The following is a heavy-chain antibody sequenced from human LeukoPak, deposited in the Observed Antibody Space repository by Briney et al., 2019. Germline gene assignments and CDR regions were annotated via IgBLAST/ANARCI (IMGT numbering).Heavy chain of an antibody. V-gene: IGHV1-18*01. Sequence: ASVKVSCKASGYTFTSYGISWVRQAPGQGLEWMGWISAYNGNTNYAQKLQGRVTMTTDTTTSTAYMELRSLRSDDTAVYYCARARFKYCYDSSGFDYWGQGTLVTVSS. J-gene: IGHJ4*02. D-gene: IGHD3-22*01. CDR2: ISAYNGNT. CDR1: GYTFTSYG. CDR3: ARARFKYCYDSSGFDY.